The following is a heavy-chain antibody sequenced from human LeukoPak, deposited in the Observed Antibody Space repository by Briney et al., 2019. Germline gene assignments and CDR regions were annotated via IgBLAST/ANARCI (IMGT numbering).Heavy chain of an antibody. CDR1: GGSISSYY. V-gene: IGHV4-59*08. CDR2: IYYSGST. CDR3: ARGDLAQLLYVGPVLFDP. D-gene: IGHD2-2*02. J-gene: IGHJ5*02. Sequence: SETLSLTCTVSGGSISSYYWSWIRQPPGKGLEWIGYIYYSGSTNYNPSLKSRVTISVDTSKNQFSLKLSSVTAADTAVYYCARGDLAQLLYVGPVLFDPWGQGTLVTVSS.